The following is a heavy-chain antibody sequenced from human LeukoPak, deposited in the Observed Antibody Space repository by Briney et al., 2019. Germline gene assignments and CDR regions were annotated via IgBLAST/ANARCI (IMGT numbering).Heavy chain of an antibody. J-gene: IGHJ5*02. Sequence: ASVKVSCTASGYTFPSYYMHWVRQAPGQGLEWMGIINPSGGTTSYAQKFQDRVTMTRDTSTSTVYMELSSLRSVDTAVYYCAVLSGSSFDHWGQGTLVTVSS. D-gene: IGHD3-3*01. CDR2: INPSGGTT. CDR3: AVLSGSSFDH. CDR1: GYTFPSYY. V-gene: IGHV1-46*03.